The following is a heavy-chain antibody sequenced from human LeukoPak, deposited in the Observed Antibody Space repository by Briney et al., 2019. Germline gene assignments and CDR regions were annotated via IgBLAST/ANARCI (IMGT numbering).Heavy chain of an antibody. Sequence: GGSLKLSCATSGFSFSDSAIHWVRQASGKGLEWVGRIRSKSNSYAANYAASVQGRFTLSRDGSQNTAYLQMNSLKTEDTAMYYCTSTIYGSGKAGYWGQGTLVTVSS. CDR3: TSTIYGSGKAGY. CDR1: GFSFSDSA. D-gene: IGHD3-10*01. V-gene: IGHV3-73*01. CDR2: IRSKSNSYAA. J-gene: IGHJ4*02.